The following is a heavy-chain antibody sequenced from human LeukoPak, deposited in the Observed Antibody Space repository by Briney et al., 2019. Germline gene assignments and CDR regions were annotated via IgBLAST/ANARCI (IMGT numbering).Heavy chain of an antibody. J-gene: IGHJ3*02. CDR2: IRYDGSNK. CDR3: ARATFGVVTSCAFDI. CDR1: GFTFSGYG. D-gene: IGHD3-3*01. Sequence: GGSLRLSCAASGFTFSGYGMHWVRQAPGKGLEWVAFIRYDGSNKYYADSVKGRFTISRDNAKNSLYLQMNSLRAEDTAVYYCARATFGVVTSCAFDIWGQGTMVTVSS. V-gene: IGHV3-30*02.